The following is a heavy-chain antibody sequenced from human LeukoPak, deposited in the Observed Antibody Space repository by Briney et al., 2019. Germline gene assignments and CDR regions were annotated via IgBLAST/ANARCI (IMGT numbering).Heavy chain of an antibody. CDR3: AKVITMIVEVIGVDI. CDR1: GFTFSSYA. CDR2: ISGSGGST. Sequence: VGSLRLSCAASGFTFSSYAMRWVRQAPGKGLEWVSAISGSGGSTYYADSVKGRFTISRDNSKNTLYLQMNSLRVGDTAVYYCAKVITMIVEVIGVDIWGQGTMVTVSS. J-gene: IGHJ3*02. D-gene: IGHD3-22*01. V-gene: IGHV3-23*01.